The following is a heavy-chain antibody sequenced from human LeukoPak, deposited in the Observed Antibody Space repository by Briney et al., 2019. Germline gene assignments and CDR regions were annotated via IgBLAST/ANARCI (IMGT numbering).Heavy chain of an antibody. CDR1: GYSFSNYW. V-gene: IGHV5-51*01. D-gene: IGHD5-12*01. CDR2: IYPSDSDT. CDR3: ARQRDSGFDFDS. J-gene: IGHJ4*02. Sequence: GESLKISCMGSGYSFSNYWIGWVRQVPGSGLEWMGVIYPSDSDTRYSPSFLGQVTISADKSIDTAYLQWSSLKASDTAMYYCARQRDSGFDFDSWGQGTLVTVSS.